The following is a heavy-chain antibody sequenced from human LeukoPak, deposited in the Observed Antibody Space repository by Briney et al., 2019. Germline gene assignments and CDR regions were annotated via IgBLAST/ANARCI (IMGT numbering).Heavy chain of an antibody. D-gene: IGHD5-18*01. CDR1: GGSISSTTDY. CDR3: ARDDPAGDSYGPI. J-gene: IGHJ4*02. Sequence: KASETLSLTCTVSGGSISSTTDYWGWIRQPPGKGLEWIGSIFYSGTTNYNPSLKSRVTISVDTSKNQFSLKLSSVTAADTAVYYCARDDPAGDSYGPIWGQGTLVTVSS. CDR2: IFYSGTT. V-gene: IGHV4-39*07.